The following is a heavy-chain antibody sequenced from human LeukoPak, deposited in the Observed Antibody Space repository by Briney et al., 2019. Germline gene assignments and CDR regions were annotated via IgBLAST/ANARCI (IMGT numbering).Heavy chain of an antibody. CDR3: ARDAITMVRGAIDY. CDR1: GFTVSSNY. D-gene: IGHD3-10*01. CDR2: IYSGGST. J-gene: IGHJ4*02. V-gene: IGHV3-66*01. Sequence: GGSLRLSCAASGFTVSSNYMSWVRQAPGKGLEWVSVIYSGGSTYYADSVKGRFTISRDNSKNTLYLQMNSLRAEDTAVYYCARDAITMVRGAIDYWGQGTLVTVSS.